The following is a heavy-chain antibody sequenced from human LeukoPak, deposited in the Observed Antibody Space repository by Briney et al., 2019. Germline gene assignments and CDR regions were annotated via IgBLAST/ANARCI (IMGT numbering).Heavy chain of an antibody. D-gene: IGHD3-22*01. CDR2: INPNSGGT. CDR3: ASYDISGFYLDY. V-gene: IGHV1-2*02. J-gene: IGHJ4*02. Sequence: GASVRVSCKASGYTFTGYYMHWVRQAPGQGLEWMGWINPNSGGTSFAQKFQGRVTMTRDTSISTAYLQWNSLKASDTALYYCASYDISGFYLDYWGQGTLVTVSS. CDR1: GYTFTGYY.